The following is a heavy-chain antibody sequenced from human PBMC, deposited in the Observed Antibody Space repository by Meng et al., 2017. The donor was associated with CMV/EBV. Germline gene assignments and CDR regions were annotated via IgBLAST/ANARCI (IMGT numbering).Heavy chain of an antibody. CDR2: INSDGSST. Sequence: SLMISCAASGFTFSSYWMHWVRPAPGKGLVWVSRINSDGSSTSYADSVKGRFTISRDNAKNTLYLQMNSLRAEDTAVYYCAKVKFWSGPLDVWGQGTTVTVSS. CDR3: AKVKFWSGPLDV. J-gene: IGHJ6*02. V-gene: IGHV3-74*01. D-gene: IGHD3-3*01. CDR1: GFTFSSYW.